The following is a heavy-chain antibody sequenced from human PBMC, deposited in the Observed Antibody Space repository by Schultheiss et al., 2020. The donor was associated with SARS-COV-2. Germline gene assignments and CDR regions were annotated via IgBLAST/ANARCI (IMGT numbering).Heavy chain of an antibody. V-gene: IGHV3-23*01. Sequence: GESLKISCAASGFTFSSYAMSWVRQAPGKGLEWVSAISGSGGSTYYADSVKGRFTISRDNSKNTLYLQMNSLRAEDTAVYYCAKRALLVAGTLSDYWGQGTLVTVSS. CDR1: GFTFSSYA. CDR2: ISGSGGST. J-gene: IGHJ4*02. CDR3: AKRALLVAGTLSDY. D-gene: IGHD6-19*01.